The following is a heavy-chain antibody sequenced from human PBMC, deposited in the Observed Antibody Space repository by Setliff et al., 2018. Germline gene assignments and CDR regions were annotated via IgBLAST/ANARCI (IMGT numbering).Heavy chain of an antibody. D-gene: IGHD6-19*01. V-gene: IGHV3-7*03. Sequence: LRLSCAASGFTFSTYWMTWVRQAPGKGLECVANIKKDGSETHYVDSVKGRFIISRDNAKDSLYLQMNSLRGEDTAVYYCARGTSGWFPHDYWGQGTLVTV. CDR1: GFTFSTYW. J-gene: IGHJ4*02. CDR2: IKKDGSET. CDR3: ARGTSGWFPHDY.